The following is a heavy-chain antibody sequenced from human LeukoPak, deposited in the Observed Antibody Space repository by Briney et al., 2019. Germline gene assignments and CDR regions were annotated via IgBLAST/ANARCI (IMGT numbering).Heavy chain of an antibody. D-gene: IGHD6-19*01. CDR1: GYTFTSYY. V-gene: IGHV1-46*01. J-gene: IGHJ4*02. Sequence: ASVKVSCKASGYTFTSYYMHWVRQAPGQGLEWMGIINPSGGSTSYAQKFQGRVTLTRDTSTSTVYMELSSLRSEDTAVYYCARAVAGTGGGDYWGQGTLVTVSS. CDR3: ARAVAGTGGGDY. CDR2: INPSGGST.